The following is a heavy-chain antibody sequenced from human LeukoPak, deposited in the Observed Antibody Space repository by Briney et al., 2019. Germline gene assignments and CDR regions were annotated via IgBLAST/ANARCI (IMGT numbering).Heavy chain of an antibody. CDR2: IYTSGST. D-gene: IGHD4-17*01. CDR1: GGSVSSYY. CDR3: ARDRPYGDPAPDN. Sequence: PSETLSLTCTVSGGSVSSYYWSWIRQPAGKGLEWIGRIYTSGSTNHNPSLTSRVTQSVDTSKNQFSLKLSSVTAADTAVYYCARDRPYGDPAPDNWGQGTRVIVSS. V-gene: IGHV4-4*07. J-gene: IGHJ4*02.